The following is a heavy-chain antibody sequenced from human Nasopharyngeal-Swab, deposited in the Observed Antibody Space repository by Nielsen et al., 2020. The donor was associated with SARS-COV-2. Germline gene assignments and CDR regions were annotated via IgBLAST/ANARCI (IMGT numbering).Heavy chain of an antibody. V-gene: IGHV4-31*03. Sequence: SETLSLTCTFSGDSIRSTTYYLSWIRQHPGKGLEWIADIYYSGSTYYNPSLKSRVTISIATSKNQFFLELRSVTAADTAVYYCARSDYSFYYMDVWGKGATVIASS. J-gene: IGHJ6*03. CDR3: ARSDYSFYYMDV. CDR1: GDSIRSTTYY. CDR2: IYYSGST.